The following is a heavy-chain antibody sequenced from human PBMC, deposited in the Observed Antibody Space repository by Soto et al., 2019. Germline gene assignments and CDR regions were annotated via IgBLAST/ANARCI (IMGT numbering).Heavy chain of an antibody. Sequence: SQTLSLTCAISGDSVANNTVAWNSIKQSPSRGLEWLGRTYYRSKWYDDYAESVKSRITINPDTSKNQFSLNLRSVPAADRAVYYCASSTDSRGWRFDSRGQRPHVTVS. CDR1: GDSVANNTVA. CDR3: ASSTDSRGWRFDS. V-gene: IGHV6-1*01. D-gene: IGHD6-19*01. CDR2: TYYRSKWYD. J-gene: IGHJ4*02.